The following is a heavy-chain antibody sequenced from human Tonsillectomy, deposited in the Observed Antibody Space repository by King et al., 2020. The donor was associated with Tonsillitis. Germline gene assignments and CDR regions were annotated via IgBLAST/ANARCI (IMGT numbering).Heavy chain of an antibody. CDR2: INHSGST. J-gene: IGHJ4*02. Sequence: VQLQQWGAGLLKPSETLSLTCAVYGGSFSGYYWSWIRQPPGKGLEWIGEINHSGSTNYNPSLKNRVTISVDTSKNQFSLKLSSVTAADTAVYYCASRGASIVGATPRAYFDYWGQGTLVTVSS. CDR1: GGSFSGYY. CDR3: ASRGASIVGATPRAYFDY. D-gene: IGHD1-26*01. V-gene: IGHV4-34*01.